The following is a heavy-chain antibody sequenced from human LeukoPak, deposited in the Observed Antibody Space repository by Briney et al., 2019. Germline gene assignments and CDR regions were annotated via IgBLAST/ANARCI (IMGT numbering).Heavy chain of an antibody. V-gene: IGHV1-69*04. CDR3: ARDDNYYDSRGLVY. J-gene: IGHJ4*02. D-gene: IGHD3-22*01. Sequence: GASVKVSCKASGGTFSSYAISWVRQAPGQGLEWMGRIIPILGIANYAQKFQGRVTITADKSTSTAYMELSSLRSEDTAVYYCARDDNYYDSRGLVYWGQGTLVTVSS. CDR1: GGTFSSYA. CDR2: IIPILGIA.